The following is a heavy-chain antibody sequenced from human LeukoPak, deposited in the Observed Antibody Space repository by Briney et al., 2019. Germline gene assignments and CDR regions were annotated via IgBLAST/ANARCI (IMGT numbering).Heavy chain of an antibody. D-gene: IGHD3-10*01. J-gene: IGHJ5*02. Sequence: GGSLRLSCAASGFTFSSYAMSWVRQAPGKGLEWVSAISGSGGSTYYADSVKGRFTISRDNSKNTLYLQMNSLRAEDTAVYYCAKAPQSFYGSGSYLWFDPWGQGTLVPVSS. V-gene: IGHV3-23*01. CDR1: GFTFSSYA. CDR3: AKAPQSFYGSGSYLWFDP. CDR2: ISGSGGST.